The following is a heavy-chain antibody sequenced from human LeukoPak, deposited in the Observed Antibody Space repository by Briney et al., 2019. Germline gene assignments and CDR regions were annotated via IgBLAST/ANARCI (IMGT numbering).Heavy chain of an antibody. V-gene: IGHV3-7*01. CDR3: ARDTTYYDFWSGYHTYFDY. J-gene: IGHJ4*02. D-gene: IGHD3-3*01. CDR1: GFTFNSYW. Sequence: GGSLRLSCAASGFTFNSYWMSWVRQAPGKGLEWVANIKQDGSEKYYVDSVKGRFTISRDNAKNSLYLQMSSLGAEDTAVYYCARDTTYYDFWSGYHTYFDYWGQGTLVTVSS. CDR2: IKQDGSEK.